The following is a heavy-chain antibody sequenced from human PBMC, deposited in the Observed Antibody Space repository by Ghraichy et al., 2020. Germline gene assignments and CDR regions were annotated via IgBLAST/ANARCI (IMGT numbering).Heavy chain of an antibody. J-gene: IGHJ4*02. CDR2: IYPQSGDT. D-gene: IGHD3-9*01. Sequence: ASVKVSCKASGYNFPGHHIHWVRQAPGQGLEWMGWIYPQSGDTNYAQRFQGRVTLTRDMSISTAYMELGSLRSDDTAVYFCARALVNLNSNILTGYYMAFDSWGQGTRVTVSS. V-gene: IGHV1-2*02. CDR3: ARALVNLNSNILTGYYMAFDS. CDR1: GYNFPGHH.